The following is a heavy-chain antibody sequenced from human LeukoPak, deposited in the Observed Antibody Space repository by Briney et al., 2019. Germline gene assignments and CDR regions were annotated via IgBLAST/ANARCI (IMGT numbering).Heavy chain of an antibody. D-gene: IGHD5-18*01. CDR3: AKDMGYRFGDGFDY. CDR2: VSSDGSNQ. Sequence: GGTLRLSCAASGFTFSSYNMHWVRQAPGKGLEWVALVSSDGSNQYYADSVKGRFTISRDNSKNTLYLQMNSLRAEDTAMYYCAKDMGYRFGDGFDYWGQGSLVTVSS. J-gene: IGHJ4*02. CDR1: GFTFSSYN. V-gene: IGHV3-30*18.